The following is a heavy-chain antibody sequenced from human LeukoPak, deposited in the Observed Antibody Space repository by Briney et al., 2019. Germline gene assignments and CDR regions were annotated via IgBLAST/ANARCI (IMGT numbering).Heavy chain of an antibody. V-gene: IGHV4-59*01. CDR3: AKWNSYYYYMDV. Sequence: SETLSLTCTVSGGSISSYYWSWIRQPPGKGLGWIGYIYYSGSTNYNPSLKSRVTISVDTSKNQFSLKLSSVTAADTAVYYCAKWNSYYYYMDVWGKGTTVTVSS. CDR2: IYYSGST. CDR1: GGSISSYY. J-gene: IGHJ6*03. D-gene: IGHD1-1*01.